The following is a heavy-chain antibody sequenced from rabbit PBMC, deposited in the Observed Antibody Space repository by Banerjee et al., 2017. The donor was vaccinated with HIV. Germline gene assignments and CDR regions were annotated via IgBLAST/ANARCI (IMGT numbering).Heavy chain of an antibody. CDR1: GFSFSSSYW. CDR3: ARDAYTDSYYPDWLDL. D-gene: IGHD8-1*01. CDR2: IYSGSSGNT. V-gene: IGHV1S45*01. J-gene: IGHJ5*01. Sequence: QEQLEESGGDLVKPEGSLTLTCTASGFSFSSSYWICWVRQAPGKGLEWIACIYSGSSGNTYYANWAKGRFTISKTSSTTVTLQMTSLTAADTATYFCARDAYTDSYYPDWLDLWGPGTLVTVS.